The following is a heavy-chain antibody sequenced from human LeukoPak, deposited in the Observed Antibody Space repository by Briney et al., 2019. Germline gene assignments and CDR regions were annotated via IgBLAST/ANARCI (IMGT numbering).Heavy chain of an antibody. J-gene: IGHJ5*02. CDR2: ISDSGGST. D-gene: IGHD2-2*01. Sequence: PGGSLRLSCAASAFTFSSYAMSWVRRAPGKGLEWVSTISDSGGSTYYADSVKGRFTISRDNSKNTMSLRMNSLGADDTAVYYCAKHTNDWFDPWGQGTLVTVSS. CDR1: AFTFSSYA. CDR3: AKHTNDWFDP. V-gene: IGHV3-23*01.